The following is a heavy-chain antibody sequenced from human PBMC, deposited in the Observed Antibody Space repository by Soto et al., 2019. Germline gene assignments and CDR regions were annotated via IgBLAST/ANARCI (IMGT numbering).Heavy chain of an antibody. Sequence: EGSLRLSCAASGFTFSSYSMNWVRQAPGKGLEWVSSISSSSSYIYYADSVKGRFTISRDNAKNSLYLQMNSLRAEDTAVYYCERDSSGYPFDYWGQGTLVTVSS. D-gene: IGHD3-22*01. CDR3: ERDSSGYPFDY. V-gene: IGHV3-21*01. CDR1: GFTFSSYS. J-gene: IGHJ4*02. CDR2: ISSSSSYI.